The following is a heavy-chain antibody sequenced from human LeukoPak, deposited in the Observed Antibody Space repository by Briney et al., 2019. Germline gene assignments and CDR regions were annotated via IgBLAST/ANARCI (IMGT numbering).Heavy chain of an antibody. V-gene: IGHV1-2*02. D-gene: IGHD2-2*01. CDR2: INPNSGGT. CDR3: ARGIVVVPDGEIDY. J-gene: IGHJ4*02. Sequence: ASVKVSCKASGYTFTGYYMHWVRQAPGQGLEWMGWINPNSGGTNYTQKFQGRVTMTRDTSISTAYMELSRLRSYDTAVYYCARGIVVVPDGEIDYWGQGTLVTVSS. CDR1: GYTFTGYY.